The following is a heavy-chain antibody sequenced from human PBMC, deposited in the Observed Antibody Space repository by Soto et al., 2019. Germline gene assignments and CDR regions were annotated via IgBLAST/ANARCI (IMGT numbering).Heavy chain of an antibody. Sequence: PGGSLRLSCAASGFTFSSYAMDWVRQAPGKGLEWVSVISGSGDSTYYADSVKGRFTISRDNSTHTLYPQMNSLRTEDTAVYYCARRGPGTYFDYWGQGTLVTVSS. CDR3: ARRGPGTYFDY. CDR2: ISGSGDST. D-gene: IGHD6-13*01. J-gene: IGHJ4*02. V-gene: IGHV3-23*01. CDR1: GFTFSSYA.